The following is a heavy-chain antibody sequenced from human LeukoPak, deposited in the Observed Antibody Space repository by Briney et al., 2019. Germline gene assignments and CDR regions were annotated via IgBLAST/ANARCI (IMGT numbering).Heavy chain of an antibody. CDR1: GFTFSSYS. CDR2: ISSSSSYI. D-gene: IGHD3-22*01. J-gene: IGHJ4*02. V-gene: IGHV3-21*01. CDR3: ARDSYTYYYDSSGYSFDY. Sequence: DPGGSLRLSCAASGFTFSSYSMNWVRQAPGKGLEWVSSISSSSSYIYYADSVKGRFTISRDNAKNSLYLQMNSLRAEDTAVYYCARDSYTYYYDSSGYSFDYWGQGTLVTVSS.